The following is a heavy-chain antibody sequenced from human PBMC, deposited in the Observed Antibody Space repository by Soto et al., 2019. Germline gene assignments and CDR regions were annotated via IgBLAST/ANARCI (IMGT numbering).Heavy chain of an antibody. D-gene: IGHD2-21*02. Sequence: ASVKVSCKPSGYTLNTYYLHWVRQAPGQGLEWMGIIHPSGGGSTYAQKFLGRVTMTRDTSTSTVFMELSSLRSADTAVYYCAIGGHIAVVTASFDYRGQGTLVTVSS. J-gene: IGHJ4*02. CDR3: AIGGHIAVVTASFDY. CDR2: IHPSGGGS. CDR1: GYTLNTYY. V-gene: IGHV1-46*02.